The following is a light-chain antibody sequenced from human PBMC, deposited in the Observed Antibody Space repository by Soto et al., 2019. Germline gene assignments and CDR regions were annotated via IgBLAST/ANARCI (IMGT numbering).Light chain of an antibody. Sequence: DIQMTQSPSTLPASVGDRVTITCRASQSISSWLAWYQQKPGKAPKLLIYDASSLESGAPSRFSGSGSGTEFTLTISSLQPDDFATYYCQQYNSYSPTFGQGTKVDIK. V-gene: IGKV1-5*01. CDR1: QSISSW. J-gene: IGKJ1*01. CDR3: QQYNSYSPT. CDR2: DAS.